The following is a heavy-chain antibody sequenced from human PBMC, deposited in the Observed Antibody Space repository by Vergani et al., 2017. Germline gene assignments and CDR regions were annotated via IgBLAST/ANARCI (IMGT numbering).Heavy chain of an antibody. CDR3: ARDKVTAARGIVATMGY. V-gene: IGHV1-69*08. J-gene: IGHJ4*02. Sequence: QVQLVQSGAEVKKPGSSVKVSCKASGGTFSSYTISWVRQAPGQGLEWMGRIIPILGIANYAQKFQGRVTTTADKSTSTAYMELSSLRSEDTAVYYCARDKVTAARGIVATMGYWGQGTLVTVSS. D-gene: IGHD5-12*01. CDR1: GGTFSSYT. CDR2: IIPILGIA.